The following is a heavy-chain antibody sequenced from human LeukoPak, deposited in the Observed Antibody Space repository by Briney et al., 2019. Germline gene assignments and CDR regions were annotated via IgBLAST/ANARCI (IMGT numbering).Heavy chain of an antibody. CDR3: AKDSSSSGIDP. D-gene: IGHD6-6*01. CDR2: ISYDGSNK. V-gene: IGHV3-30*18. Sequence: GGSLRLSCAASGFTFSSYGMHWVRQAPGKGLEWVAVISYDGSNKYYADSVKGRFTISRDNSKNTLYLQLNSLRAEDTAVYYCAKDSSSSGIDPGGQGSLVTVSS. CDR1: GFTFSSYG. J-gene: IGHJ5*02.